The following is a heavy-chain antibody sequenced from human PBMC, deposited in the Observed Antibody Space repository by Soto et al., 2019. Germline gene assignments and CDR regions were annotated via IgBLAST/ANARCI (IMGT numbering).Heavy chain of an antibody. CDR3: ARESGRYYYDSSGYNYYYYGMDV. V-gene: IGHV4-59*01. J-gene: IGHJ6*02. D-gene: IGHD3-22*01. CDR2: IYYSGST. CDR1: GGSISSYY. Sequence: PSETLSLTCTVSGGSISSYYWSWIRQPPGKGLEWIGYIYYSGSTNYNPSLKSRVTISVDTSKNQFSLKLSSVTAADTAVYYCARESGRYYYDSSGYNYYYYGMDVWGQGTTVT.